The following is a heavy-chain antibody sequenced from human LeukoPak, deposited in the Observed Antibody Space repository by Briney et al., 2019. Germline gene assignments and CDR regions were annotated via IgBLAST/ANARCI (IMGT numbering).Heavy chain of an antibody. V-gene: IGHV3-7*01. J-gene: IGHJ3*01. CDR2: IKHDGSEK. Sequence: QPGGPLRLSYAASGFSFSSSWMTWVRQAPGKGLEWVATIKHDGSEKYYVDSVEGRFTISRDNAKDSLYLQMNSLRAEDTALYYCARQIVYYVGGYYVDAFDVWGQGTMVTVSS. D-gene: IGHD3-22*01. CDR3: ARQIVYYVGGYYVDAFDV. CDR1: GFSFSSSW.